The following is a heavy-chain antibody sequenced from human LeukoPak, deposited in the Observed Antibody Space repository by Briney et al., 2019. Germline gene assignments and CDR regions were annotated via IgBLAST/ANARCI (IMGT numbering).Heavy chain of an antibody. J-gene: IGHJ4*02. CDR3: ARYGSGTYYPPLDY. V-gene: IGHV3-11*06. D-gene: IGHD3-10*01. Sequence: LSLTCTVSGGSISSYYWSWIRQPAGKGLEWVSYISTSSSHIYYADSVKGRFTISRDNAKKSLYLQMNSLRAEDTAVYYCARYGSGTYYPPLDYWGQGTLVTVSS. CDR1: GGSISSYY. CDR2: ISTSSSHI.